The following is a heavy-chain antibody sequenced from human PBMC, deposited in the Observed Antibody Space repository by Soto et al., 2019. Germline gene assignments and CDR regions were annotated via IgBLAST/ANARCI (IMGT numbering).Heavy chain of an antibody. D-gene: IGHD3-10*01. CDR3: ARLYYYGSGSYPNPFYY. V-gene: IGHV1-69*12. CDR1: GGTFSSYA. Sequence: QVQLVQSGAEVKKPGSSVKVSCKASGGTFSSYAISWVRQAPGQGLEWMGGIIPIFGTANYAQKFQGRVTITADESTSTAYMELSSLRSEDTAVYYCARLYYYGSGSYPNPFYYWGQGTLVTVSS. J-gene: IGHJ4*02. CDR2: IIPIFGTA.